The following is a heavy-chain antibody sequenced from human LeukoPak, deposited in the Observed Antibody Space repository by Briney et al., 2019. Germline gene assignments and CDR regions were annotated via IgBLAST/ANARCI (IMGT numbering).Heavy chain of an antibody. CDR3: AKVPAYYYGSGSYFDY. J-gene: IGHJ4*02. CDR2: ISGSGGST. Sequence: GGSLRLSCAASGFTFSSYAMSWVRQAPGKGLEWVSAISGSGGSTYYADSVKGLFTISRDNSKNTLYLQMNSLRAEDTAVYYCAKVPAYYYGSGSYFDYWGQGTLVTVSS. V-gene: IGHV3-23*01. CDR1: GFTFSSYA. D-gene: IGHD3-10*01.